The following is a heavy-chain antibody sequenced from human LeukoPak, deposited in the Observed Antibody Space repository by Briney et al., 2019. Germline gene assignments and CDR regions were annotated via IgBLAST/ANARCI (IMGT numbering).Heavy chain of an antibody. CDR2: ISSSSSTI. V-gene: IGHV3-48*01. J-gene: IGHJ6*03. D-gene: IGHD3-3*01. Sequence: GGSLRLSCAASGFTVSSYSMNWVRQAPGKGLEWVSYISSSSSTIYYADSVKGRFTISRDNAKNSLYLQMNSLRAEDTAVYYCARALYYDFWSGYRDYYYYYMDVWGKGTTVTVSS. CDR1: GFTVSSYS. CDR3: ARALYYDFWSGYRDYYYYYMDV.